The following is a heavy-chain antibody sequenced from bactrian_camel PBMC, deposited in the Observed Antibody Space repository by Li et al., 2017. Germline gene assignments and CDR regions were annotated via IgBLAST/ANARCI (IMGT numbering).Heavy chain of an antibody. CDR1: GFTRSGYS. V-gene: IGHV3S6*01. CDR3: AAAKGLPDLLRGGYLSARSYNY. J-gene: IGHJ4*01. Sequence: VQLVESGGGSVQAGGSLRLSCAASGFTRSGYSMAWFRQAPGREREFASSIDYDGTQKYADSVKGRFTASQGAKNTLYLQMNSLKPEDTAIYYCAAAKGLPDLLRGGYLSARSYNYWGRGTQVTVS. CDR2: IDYDGTQ. D-gene: IGHD3*01.